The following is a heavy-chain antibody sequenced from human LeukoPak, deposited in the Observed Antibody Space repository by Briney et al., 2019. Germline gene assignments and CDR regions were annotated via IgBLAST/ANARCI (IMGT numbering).Heavy chain of an antibody. D-gene: IGHD6-13*01. CDR1: DFTFITYAM. CDR3: ARAYSSSWYFNWFDP. Sequence: PGGSLRLSCAASDFTFITYAMSWFRQAPGKGLEWIGEIYHSGSTYYTPPLKSRVTISIDTSKNQFSLKLSSVTAADTAVYYCARAYSSSWYFNWFDPWGQGTLVTVSS. J-gene: IGHJ5*02. V-gene: IGHV4-4*02. CDR2: IYHSGST.